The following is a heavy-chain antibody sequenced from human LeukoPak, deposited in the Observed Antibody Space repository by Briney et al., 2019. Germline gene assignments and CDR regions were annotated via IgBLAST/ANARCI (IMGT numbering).Heavy chain of an antibody. V-gene: IGHV3-53*04. CDR3: ARAARSWGDSAFDY. J-gene: IGHJ4*02. D-gene: IGHD2-21*02. Sequence: GGSLRLSCAASGFTVSSNYMSWVRQAPGKGLEWVSVIYSGGSTYYADSVQGRFTISRHNSKNTLYLQMNSLRAEDTAVYYCARAARSWGDSAFDYWGQGTLVTVSS. CDR1: GFTVSSNY. CDR2: IYSGGST.